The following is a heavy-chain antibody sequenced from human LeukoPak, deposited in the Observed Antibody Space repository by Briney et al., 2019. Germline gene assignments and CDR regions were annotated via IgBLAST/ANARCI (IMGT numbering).Heavy chain of an antibody. CDR3: AKGGSSWFY. J-gene: IGHJ4*02. CDR1: GYSISSGYY. Sequence: SETLSLTCTVSGYSISSGYYWSWIRQPPGKGLEWIGYIYYSGSTNYNPSLKNRVTISVDTTKNQFSLKMTSVSAADTAVYYCAKGGSSWFYWGQGTLVTVSS. CDR2: IYYSGST. D-gene: IGHD6-13*01. V-gene: IGHV4-61*01.